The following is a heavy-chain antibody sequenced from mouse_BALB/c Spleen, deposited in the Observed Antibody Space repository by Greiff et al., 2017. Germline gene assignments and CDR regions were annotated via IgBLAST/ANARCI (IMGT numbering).Heavy chain of an antibody. CDR1: GYTFTSYY. CDR3: TRGIRGWFAY. Sequence: QVQLQQSGAELVKPGASVKLSCKASGYTFTSYYMYWVKQRPGQGLEWIGEINPSNGGTNFNEKFKSKATLTVDKSSSTAYMQLSSLTSEDSAVYYGTRGIRGWFAYWGQGTLVTVSA. D-gene: IGHD2-12*01. V-gene: IGHV1S81*02. J-gene: IGHJ3*01. CDR2: INPSNGGT.